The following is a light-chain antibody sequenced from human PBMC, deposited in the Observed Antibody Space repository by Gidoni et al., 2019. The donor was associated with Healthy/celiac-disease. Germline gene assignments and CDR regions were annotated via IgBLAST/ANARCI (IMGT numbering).Light chain of an antibody. J-gene: IGKJ1*01. CDR1: QSVLYSSNNKNY. CDR3: QQYYSTLSK. CDR2: WAS. Sequence: DLLMTKSPDSLAVYLGERATINCKSSQSVLYSSNNKNYLAWYQQKPGQPPKLLIYWASTRESGVPDRFSGSGSGTDFTLTSSSLQAEDVAVYYFQQYYSTLSKFGQGTKVEIK. V-gene: IGKV4-1*01.